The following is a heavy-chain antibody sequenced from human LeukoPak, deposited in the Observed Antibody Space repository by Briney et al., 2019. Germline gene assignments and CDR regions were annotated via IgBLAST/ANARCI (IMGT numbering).Heavy chain of an antibody. V-gene: IGHV3-21*01. CDR2: ISSSSSYI. CDR3: ARINDTRGWLGFDY. J-gene: IGHJ4*02. CDR1: GFTFSSYS. Sequence: GGSLRLSCAASGFTFSSYSMNLVRQAPGKGLEWVSSISSSSSYIYYADSVKRRFTISRDNAKNSLYLQMNSLRAEDTAVYYCARINDTRGWLGFDYWGQGTLVTVSS. D-gene: IGHD6-19*01.